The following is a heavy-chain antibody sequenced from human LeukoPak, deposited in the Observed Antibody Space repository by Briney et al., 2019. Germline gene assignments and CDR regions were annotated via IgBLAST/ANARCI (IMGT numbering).Heavy chain of an antibody. CDR3: ASGYDILTGSQPY. D-gene: IGHD3-9*01. CDR2: ISSSGSTI. CDR1: GSTFSSYE. Sequence: PGGSLRLSCAASGSTFSSYEMNWVRQAPGKGLEWVSYISSSGSTIYYADSVKGRFTISRDNAKNSLYLQMNSLRAEDTAVYYCASGYDILTGSQPYWGQGTLVTVSS. V-gene: IGHV3-48*03. J-gene: IGHJ4*02.